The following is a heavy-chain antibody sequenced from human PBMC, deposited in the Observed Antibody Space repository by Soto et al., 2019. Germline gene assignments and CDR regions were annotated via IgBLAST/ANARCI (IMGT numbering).Heavy chain of an antibody. J-gene: IGHJ5*02. CDR2: IYYSGST. Sequence: SETLSLTCTASGGSISSYYWSWIRQHPGKGLEWIGYIYYSGSTYYNPSLKSRVTISVDTSKNQFSLKLSSVTAADTAVYYCARVSLWFGELLTEDNWFDPWGQGTLVTVSS. CDR1: GGSISSYY. CDR3: ARVSLWFGELLTEDNWFDP. V-gene: IGHV4-59*06. D-gene: IGHD3-10*01.